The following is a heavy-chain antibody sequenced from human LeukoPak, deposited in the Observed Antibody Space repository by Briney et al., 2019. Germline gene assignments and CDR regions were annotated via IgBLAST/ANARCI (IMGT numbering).Heavy chain of an antibody. CDR2: INSDGITT. V-gene: IGHV3-74*01. CDR3: TSALTTTRNAFDV. J-gene: IGHJ3*01. Sequence: GGSLRLSCAASGFTFSNDWMHWVRQVPGKGLVWVSRINSDGITTTYAGSVKGRFTISRDNAKNTLYLQMDSLRVEDTAVYYCTSALTTTRNAFDVWGQGTKVTVSS. CDR1: GFTFSNDW. D-gene: IGHD4-11*01.